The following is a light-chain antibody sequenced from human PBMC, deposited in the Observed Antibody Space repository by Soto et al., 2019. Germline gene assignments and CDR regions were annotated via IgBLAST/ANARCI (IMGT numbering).Light chain of an antibody. CDR2: EVS. CDR3: SSYTSSSSPAVV. J-gene: IGLJ2*01. CDR1: SSDVGGYNY. V-gene: IGLV2-14*01. Sequence: QSALTQPASVSGSPGQSITISCTGTSSDVGGYNYVSWYQQHPGKAPKLMIYEVSNRPSGVSNRFSGSKSGNTASLTISGLQAEDEADYYCSSYTSSSSPAVVFGGGTKLTFL.